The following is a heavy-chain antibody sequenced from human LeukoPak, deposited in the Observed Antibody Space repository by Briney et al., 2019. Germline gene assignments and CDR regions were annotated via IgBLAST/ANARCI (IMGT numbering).Heavy chain of an antibody. V-gene: IGHV3-21*01. CDR1: GFTFSSYS. J-gene: IGHJ6*03. D-gene: IGHD1-7*01. Sequence: GGSLRLSCAASGFTFSSYSMNWVRQAPGKGLEWVSSISSSSSYIYYADSVKGRFTISRDNAKNSLYLQMNSLRAEDTAVYYCARVGTTYYYYYMDVWGKGTTVTISS. CDR2: ISSSSSYI. CDR3: ARVGTTYYYYYMDV.